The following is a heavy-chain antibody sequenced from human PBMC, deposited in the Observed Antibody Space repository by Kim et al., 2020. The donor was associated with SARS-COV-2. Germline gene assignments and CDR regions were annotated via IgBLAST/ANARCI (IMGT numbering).Heavy chain of an antibody. CDR1: GFTFSSYA. CDR2: ISGSGGST. Sequence: GGSLRLSCAASGFTFSSYAMSWVRQAPGKGLEWVSAISGSGGSTYYADSVKGRFTISRDNSKNTLYLQMNSLRAEDTAVYYCAKVDSLLWFGELLSGAFDIWGQGTMVTVSS. V-gene: IGHV3-23*01. CDR3: AKVDSLLWFGELLSGAFDI. D-gene: IGHD3-10*01. J-gene: IGHJ3*02.